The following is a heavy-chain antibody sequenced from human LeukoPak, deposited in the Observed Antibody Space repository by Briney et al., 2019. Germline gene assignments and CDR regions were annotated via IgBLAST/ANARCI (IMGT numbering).Heavy chain of an antibody. V-gene: IGHV4-59*01. CDR1: GGSISGYY. Sequence: SETLSLTCTVSGGSISGYYWSWIRQPPGKGLEWIGYIFYSGSTNYNPSLKSRVTISVDTSKTQFSLKLSSVTAADTAVYYCARGGRKGWFDPWGQGTLVTVSS. CDR2: IFYSGST. D-gene: IGHD1-14*01. CDR3: ARGGRKGWFDP. J-gene: IGHJ5*02.